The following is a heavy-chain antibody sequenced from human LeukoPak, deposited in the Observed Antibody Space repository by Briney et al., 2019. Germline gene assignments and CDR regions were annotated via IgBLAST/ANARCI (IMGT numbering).Heavy chain of an antibody. V-gene: IGHV3-49*03. J-gene: IGHJ4*02. D-gene: IGHD6-19*01. CDR3: SRGSGWLSVY. Sequence: GGPLRFSFTASGFTFGDYLMSWFRQAPGKGLEWIGFISGGTTEYAASVKGRFTISRDDSTSIAYLQMNSLTTEDTAVYYCSRGSGWLSVYWGQGTLVTVSS. CDR2: ISGGTT. CDR1: GFTFGDYL.